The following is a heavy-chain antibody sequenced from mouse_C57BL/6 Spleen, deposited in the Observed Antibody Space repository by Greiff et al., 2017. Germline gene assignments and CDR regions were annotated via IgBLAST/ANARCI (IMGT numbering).Heavy chain of an antibody. CDR2: INPNNGGT. CDR1: GYTFTDYY. CDR3: AREDYYGSSHAMDY. J-gene: IGHJ4*01. V-gene: IGHV1-26*01. Sequence: VQLQQSGPELVKPGASVKISCKASGYTFTDYYMNWVKQSHGKSLEWIGDINPNNGGTSYNQKFKGKATLTVDKSSSTAYMELRSLTSEDSAVYYCAREDYYGSSHAMDYWGQGTSVTVSS. D-gene: IGHD1-1*01.